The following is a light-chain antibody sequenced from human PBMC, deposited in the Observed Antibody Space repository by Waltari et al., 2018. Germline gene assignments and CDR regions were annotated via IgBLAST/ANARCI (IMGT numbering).Light chain of an antibody. J-gene: IGLJ3*02. CDR3: QLYYGGTLV. V-gene: IGLV7-43*01. CDR2: HTD. Sequence: QTVVTQEPSLTVSPGGTVTLTCASTTGPVTSDNFPNWFQQKPGQPPRALIYHTDNKHPGTPARFSGSLLGGKAALTLSGVQPEDEADYYCQLYYGGTLVFGGGTKVTVL. CDR1: TGPVTSDNF.